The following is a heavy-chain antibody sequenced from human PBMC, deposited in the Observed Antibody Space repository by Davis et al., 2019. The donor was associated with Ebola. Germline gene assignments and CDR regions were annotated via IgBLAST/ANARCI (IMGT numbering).Heavy chain of an antibody. V-gene: IGHV1-58*02. Sequence: SVKVSCKTSGFTFSSSAMQWVRQARGQRLEWIGWIVVGSGDTNSAPKFQGRVTITSDMSTSTSYLDLSNLRPEDTAVYYCAKVDCSGGSCYGMDVWGQGTTVTVSS. D-gene: IGHD2-15*01. J-gene: IGHJ6*02. CDR3: AKVDCSGGSCYGMDV. CDR2: IVVGSGDT. CDR1: GFTFSSSA.